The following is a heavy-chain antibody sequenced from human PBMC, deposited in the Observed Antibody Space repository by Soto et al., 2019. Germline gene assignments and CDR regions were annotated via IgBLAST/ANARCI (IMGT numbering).Heavy chain of an antibody. V-gene: IGHV1-8*01. CDR3: ARGLGIVVVVAASDDAFDI. Sequence: ASVKVSCKASGYTFTSYDINWVRQATGQGLEWMGWMNPNSGNTGYAQKFQGRVTMTRNTSISTAYMELSSLRSEDTAVYYCARGLGIVVVVAASDDAFDIWGQGTMVTVSS. D-gene: IGHD2-15*01. CDR1: GYTFTSYD. J-gene: IGHJ3*02. CDR2: MNPNSGNT.